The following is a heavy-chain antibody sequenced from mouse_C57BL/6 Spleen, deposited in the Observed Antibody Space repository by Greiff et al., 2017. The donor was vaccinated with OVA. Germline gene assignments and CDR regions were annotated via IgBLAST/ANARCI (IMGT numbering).Heavy chain of an antibody. Sequence: QVPLQQPGTELVKPGASVKLSCKASGYTFTSYWMHWVKQRPGQGLEWIGNINPRNGGTNDNEKVKSKATLTVDKSSSTAYMQLISPTSEDSAVYYWARSEDYDYAMDYWGQGTSVTVSS. CDR1: GYTFTSYW. V-gene: IGHV1-53*01. CDR3: ARSEDYDYAMDY. CDR2: INPRNGGT. D-gene: IGHD2-4*01. J-gene: IGHJ4*01.